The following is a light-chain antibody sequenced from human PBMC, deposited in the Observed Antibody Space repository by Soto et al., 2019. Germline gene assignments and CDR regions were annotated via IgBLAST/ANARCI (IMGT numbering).Light chain of an antibody. CDR2: GAS. J-gene: IGKJ3*01. V-gene: IGKV3-20*01. CDR3: QQYGSSPPLT. CDR1: QSVSSSY. Sequence: EIVLTQSPGTLSLSLGERATLSCRASQSVSSSYLAWYQQKPGEAPRLLIYGASSRATGIPDRCSGSRSCRDLTLTISSRVPEDDVVSYCQQYGSSPPLTFGPGTKVDIK.